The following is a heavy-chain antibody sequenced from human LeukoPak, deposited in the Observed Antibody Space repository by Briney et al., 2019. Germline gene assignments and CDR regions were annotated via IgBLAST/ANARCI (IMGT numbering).Heavy chain of an antibody. V-gene: IGHV3-48*01. CDR2: ISSGVTTE. Sequence: GGSLRLSCAASGFPFKSYAMNWVRQAPGKGLEWISYISSGVTTEYYADSVKGRFTISRDDAKNSLYLQMDSLRAEDTAVYYCLADATNWGQGTLVTVSS. J-gene: IGHJ4*02. CDR3: LADATN. D-gene: IGHD2-15*01. CDR1: GFPFKSYA.